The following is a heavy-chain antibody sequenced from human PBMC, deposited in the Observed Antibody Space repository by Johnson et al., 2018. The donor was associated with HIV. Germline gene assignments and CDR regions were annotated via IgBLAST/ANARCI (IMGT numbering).Heavy chain of an antibody. Sequence: HVQLVESGGDLVKPGGSLRLSCAASGFTFSDYCMSWIRQAPGKGLEWISYISSSGDTTYYADSLTGRFTISRDNAKKSLYLQMNSLRAEDTAVYYCARSSGSYLDDAFDIWGQGTMVTVYS. CDR2: ISSSGDTT. J-gene: IGHJ3*02. V-gene: IGHV3-11*04. CDR1: GFTFSDYC. CDR3: ARSSGSYLDDAFDI. D-gene: IGHD1-26*01.